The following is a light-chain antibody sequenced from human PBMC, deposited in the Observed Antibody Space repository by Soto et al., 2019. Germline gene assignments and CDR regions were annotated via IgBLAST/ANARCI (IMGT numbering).Light chain of an antibody. Sequence: QSVLTQPRSVSGSPGQSVTISCTGSYSDVGTFYFVSWYQQYPGKGPKLIIYDVTERPSGVPDRFSGSKSGNTASLTISGLQDEDEAASYCCSYAGSYTYIFGSGTKVTV. V-gene: IGLV2-11*01. CDR1: YSDVGTFYF. CDR3: CSYAGSYTYI. CDR2: DVT. J-gene: IGLJ1*01.